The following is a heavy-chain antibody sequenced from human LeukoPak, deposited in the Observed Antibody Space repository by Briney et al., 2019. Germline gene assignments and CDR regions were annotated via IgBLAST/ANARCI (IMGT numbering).Heavy chain of an antibody. D-gene: IGHD1-26*01. CDR3: AKQWVEC. Sequence: GGSLRLSCAASGFTFNNYAMNWVRQAPGKGLEWVSSISEGGENTHYADSVKGRFTISRGNSQNSLFLQMTSLRAEDTAVYYCAKQWVECWGRGTLVTVSS. J-gene: IGHJ4*02. CDR2: ISEGGENT. CDR1: GFTFNNYA. V-gene: IGHV3-23*01.